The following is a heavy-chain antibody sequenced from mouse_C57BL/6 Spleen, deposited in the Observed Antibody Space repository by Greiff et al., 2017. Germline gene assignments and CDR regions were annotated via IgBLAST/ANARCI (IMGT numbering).Heavy chain of an antibody. CDR3: ASGRNYGSSHGYYDY. V-gene: IGHV1-39*01. CDR1: GYSFTDYN. D-gene: IGHD1-1*01. J-gene: IGHJ2*01. Sequence: EVQLQQSGPELVKPGASVKISCKASGYSFTDYNMNWVKQSTGKSLEWIGVINLNYGTTSYNQKFKGKATLTVDQSSSTAYMQLNSLTSEDSTVYYWASGRNYGSSHGYYDYWGQGTTLTVSS. CDR2: INLNYGTT.